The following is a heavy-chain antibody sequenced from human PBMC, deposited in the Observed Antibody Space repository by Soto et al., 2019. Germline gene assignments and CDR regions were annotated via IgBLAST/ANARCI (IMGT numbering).Heavy chain of an antibody. CDR2: ISYDGSNK. J-gene: IGHJ6*02. D-gene: IGHD3-3*01. V-gene: IGHV3-30-3*01. Sequence: QVQLVESGGGVVQPGRSLRLSCAASGFTFSSYAMHWVRQAPGKGLEWVAVISYDGSNKYYADSVKGRFTISRDNSKNTLYLQMNSLRAEDTAVYYCARDERFLEWPDYGMDVWGQGTTVTVSS. CDR3: ARDERFLEWPDYGMDV. CDR1: GFTFSSYA.